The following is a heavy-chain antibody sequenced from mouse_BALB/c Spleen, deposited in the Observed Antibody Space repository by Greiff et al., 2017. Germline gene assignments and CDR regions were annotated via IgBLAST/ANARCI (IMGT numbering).Heavy chain of an antibody. CDR1: GFTFSSYW. J-gene: IGHJ1*01. D-gene: IGHD2-1*01. CDR3: TGGNYWYFDV. Sequence: EVKLMESGGGLVQPGGSMKLSCVASGFTFSSYWMSWVRQSPEKGLEWVAEIRLKSDNYATHYAESVKGKFTISRDDSKSRLYLQMNSLRAEDTGIYYCTGGNYWYFDVWGAGTTVTVSS. V-gene: IGHV6-6*02. CDR2: IRLKSDNYAT.